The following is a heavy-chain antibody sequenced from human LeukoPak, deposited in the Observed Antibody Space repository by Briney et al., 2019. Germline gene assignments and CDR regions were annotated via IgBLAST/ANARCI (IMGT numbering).Heavy chain of an antibody. CDR1: GFNVSGNY. V-gene: IGHV3-23*01. D-gene: IGHD3/OR15-3a*01. J-gene: IGHJ4*02. CDR3: AKGDDFWTGYTPPDS. Sequence: GGSLRLSCAASGFNVSGNYMSWVRQAPGKGLEWVSTIGGSGDDTYYADSVKGRFTISRDNSKNTLYLQMNSLRAEDTAVYYCAKGDDFWTGYTPPDSWGLGTLVTVSS. CDR2: IGGSGDDT.